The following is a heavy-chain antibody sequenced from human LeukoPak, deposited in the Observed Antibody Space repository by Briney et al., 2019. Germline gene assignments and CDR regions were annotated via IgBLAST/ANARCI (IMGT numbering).Heavy chain of an antibody. V-gene: IGHV4-59*08. CDR2: IYYSGST. Sequence: SETLSLTCTVSGGSISSYYWSWIRQPPGKGLEWIGYIYYSGSTNYNPSLKSRVTISVDTSKNQFSLKLSSVTAADTAVYYCARHFDYSYCYGMDVWGQGTTVTVSS. CDR3: ARHFDYSYCYGMDV. J-gene: IGHJ6*02. CDR1: GGSISSYY. D-gene: IGHD4-4*01.